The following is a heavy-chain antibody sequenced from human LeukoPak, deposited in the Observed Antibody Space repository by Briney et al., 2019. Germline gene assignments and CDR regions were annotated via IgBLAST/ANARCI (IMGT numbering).Heavy chain of an antibody. Sequence: PSETLSLTFTVSGDSISSGTYYWNWIRQPAGKGLEWIGLINTSGSTNYNPSLKSRVTISIDTSKNQFSLKMNSVTAADTAVYYCARDLTVGSSGYSNICFDYWGQGTLVTVSS. J-gene: IGHJ4*02. CDR2: INTSGST. D-gene: IGHD3-22*01. V-gene: IGHV4-61*02. CDR3: ARDLTVGSSGYSNICFDY. CDR1: GDSISSGTYY.